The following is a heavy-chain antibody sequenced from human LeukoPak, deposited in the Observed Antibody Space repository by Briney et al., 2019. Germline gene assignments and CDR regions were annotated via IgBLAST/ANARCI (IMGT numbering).Heavy chain of an antibody. CDR3: AREGLGYDILTRLNPSGAFDI. D-gene: IGHD3-9*01. Sequence: PSETLSLTCTVSGGSISSYYWSWIRQPPGKGLEWIRYIYYSGSTNYNPSLKSRVTISVDTSKNQFSLKLSSVTAADTAVYYCAREGLGYDILTRLNPSGAFDIWGKGAMVTVSS. J-gene: IGHJ3*02. CDR1: GGSISSYY. V-gene: IGHV4-59*01. CDR2: IYYSGST.